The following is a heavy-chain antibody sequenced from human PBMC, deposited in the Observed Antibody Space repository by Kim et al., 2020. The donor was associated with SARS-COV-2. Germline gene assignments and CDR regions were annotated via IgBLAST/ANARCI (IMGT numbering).Heavy chain of an antibody. V-gene: IGHV4-59*13. CDR2: IYYSGST. Sequence: SETLSLTCTVSGGSISSYYWSWIRQPPGKGLEWIGYIYYSGSTNYNPSLKSRVTISVDTSKNQFSLKLSSVTAADTAVYYCARGVVLWFGELYGYFDYWGQGTLVTVSS. J-gene: IGHJ4*02. D-gene: IGHD3-10*01. CDR3: ARGVVLWFGELYGYFDY. CDR1: GGSISSYY.